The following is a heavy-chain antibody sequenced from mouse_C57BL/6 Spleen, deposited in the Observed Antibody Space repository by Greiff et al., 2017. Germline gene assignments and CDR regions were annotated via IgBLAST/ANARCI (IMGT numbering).Heavy chain of an antibody. V-gene: IGHV1-81*01. Sequence: QVQLQQSGAELARPGASVKLSCKASGYTFTSYGISWVKQRTGQGLEWIGEIYPRSGNTYYNEQFTGKATQTAEKSSSTAYMELRSLTSEDSAVYVGARGLGEYGAMDYWGQGTSVTVSS. CDR2: IYPRSGNT. J-gene: IGHJ4*01. D-gene: IGHD5-1*01. CDR3: ARGLGEYGAMDY. CDR1: GYTFTSYG.